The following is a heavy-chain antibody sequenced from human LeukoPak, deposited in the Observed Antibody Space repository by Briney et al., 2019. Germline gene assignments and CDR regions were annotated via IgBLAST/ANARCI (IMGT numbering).Heavy chain of an antibody. CDR3: AKDLPLWGSSPCDY. J-gene: IGHJ4*02. CDR2: ISGSGGST. CDR1: GFTFSSYW. Sequence: GGSLRLSCAASGFTFSSYWMSWVRQAPGKGLEWVSAISGSGGSTYYADSVKGRFTISRDNSKNTLYLQMNSLRAEDTAVYYCAKDLPLWGSSPCDYWGQGTLVTVSS. D-gene: IGHD6-6*01. V-gene: IGHV3-23*01.